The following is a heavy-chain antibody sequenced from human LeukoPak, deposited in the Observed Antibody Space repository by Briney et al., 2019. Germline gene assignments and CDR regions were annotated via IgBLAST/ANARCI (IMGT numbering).Heavy chain of an antibody. V-gene: IGHV4-30-4*08. J-gene: IGHJ6*03. Sequence: PSQTLSLTCTVSGGSISSGDYYWSWIRQPPGKGLEWIGYIYYSGSTYYNPSLKSRVTISVDTSKNQFSLKLSSVTAADTAVYYCARVRITIFGVVIRGYYYMDVWGKGTTVTVSS. CDR2: IYYSGST. CDR1: GGSISSGDYY. CDR3: ARVRITIFGVVIRGYYYMDV. D-gene: IGHD3-3*01.